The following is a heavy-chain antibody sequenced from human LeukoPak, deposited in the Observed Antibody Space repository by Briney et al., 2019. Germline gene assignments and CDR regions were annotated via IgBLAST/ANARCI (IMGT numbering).Heavy chain of an antibody. CDR2: ISSSSSYI. D-gene: IGHD3-3*01. V-gene: IGHV3-21*04. Sequence: GGSLRLSCAASGFTFSSYSMNWVRQAPGKGLEWVSSISSSSSYIYYADSVKGRFTISRDNAKNSLYLQMNSLRAEDTAVYYCAKDHKVERFLEWFPHPLYYFDYWGQGTLVTVSS. CDR1: GFTFSSYS. CDR3: AKDHKVERFLEWFPHPLYYFDY. J-gene: IGHJ4*02.